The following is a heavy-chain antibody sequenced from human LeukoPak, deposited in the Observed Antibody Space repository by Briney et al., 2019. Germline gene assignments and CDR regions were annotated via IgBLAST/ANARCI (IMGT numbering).Heavy chain of an antibody. D-gene: IGHD3-16*02. V-gene: IGHV1-24*01. CDR1: GYTLTELS. CDR3: ARDPYDYVWGSYRYLDY. J-gene: IGHJ4*02. Sequence: ASVKVSCKVSGYTLTELSMHWVRQAPGKGLEWMGGFDPEDGETIYAQKFQGRVTMTRDTSTSTVYMELSSLRSEDTAVYYCARDPYDYVWGSYRYLDYWGQGTLVTVSS. CDR2: FDPEDGET.